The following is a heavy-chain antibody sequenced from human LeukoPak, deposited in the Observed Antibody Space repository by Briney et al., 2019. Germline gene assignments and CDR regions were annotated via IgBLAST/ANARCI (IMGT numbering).Heavy chain of an antibody. Sequence: RGSLRLSCAASGFTFSSYAMSWVRQAPGKGLEWVSAISGSGGSTYYADSVKGRFTISRDNSKNTLYLQMNSLRAEDTAVYYCAKDQDYYDSSGYDYWGQGTLVTVSS. J-gene: IGHJ4*02. CDR1: GFTFSSYA. CDR3: AKDQDYYDSSGYDY. D-gene: IGHD3-22*01. CDR2: ISGSGGST. V-gene: IGHV3-23*01.